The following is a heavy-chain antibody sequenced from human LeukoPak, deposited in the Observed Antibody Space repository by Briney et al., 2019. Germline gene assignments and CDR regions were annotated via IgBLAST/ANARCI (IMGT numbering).Heavy chain of an antibody. V-gene: IGHV5-51*01. D-gene: IGHD3-22*01. J-gene: IGHJ4*02. CDR1: GYSFTSYW. Sequence: HGESLKISCKGSGYSFTSYWIGWVRQLPGKGLEWMGIIYPGDSDTKYSPSFQGQVTISADKSISTAYLQWSSLKASETAMYYCARLPDYYDSSGYFSHFDYWGQGTLVTVSS. CDR2: IYPGDSDT. CDR3: ARLPDYYDSSGYFSHFDY.